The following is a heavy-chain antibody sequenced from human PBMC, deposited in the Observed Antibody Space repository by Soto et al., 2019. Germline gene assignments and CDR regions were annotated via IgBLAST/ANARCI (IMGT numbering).Heavy chain of an antibody. CDR3: ERDYYYDSSCYEAGRGDY. V-gene: IGHV1-18*01. J-gene: IGHJ4*02. D-gene: IGHD3-22*01. Sequence: GASVKVSCKASGYTFTSYGISWVRQAPGQGLEWMGWISAYNGNTNYAQKLQGRVTMTTDTSTSTAYMELRSLRSDDTAVYYCERDYYYDSSCYEAGRGDYWGQGTLVTVSS. CDR2: ISAYNGNT. CDR1: GYTFTSYG.